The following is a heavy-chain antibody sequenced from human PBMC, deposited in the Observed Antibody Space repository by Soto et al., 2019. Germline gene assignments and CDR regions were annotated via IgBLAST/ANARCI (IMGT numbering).Heavy chain of an antibody. CDR2: IYPAASDT. V-gene: IGHV5-51*01. J-gene: IGHJ6*02. D-gene: IGHD3-3*01. Sequence: PGESLKISCKGSRYDFSIYWIGWVRQMPGKGLEWMGIIYPAASDTIYSPSFQGQVTISVDKSINTAYLQWSSLKASDTAMYYWARLPAPLFFLGAGREGVRDVGAQGTRVTVSS. CDR1: RYDFSIYW. CDR3: ARLPAPLFFLGAGREGVRDV.